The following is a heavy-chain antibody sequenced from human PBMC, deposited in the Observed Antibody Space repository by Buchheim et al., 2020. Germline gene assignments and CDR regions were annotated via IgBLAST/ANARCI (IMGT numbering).Heavy chain of an antibody. CDR1: GFTFSSYE. CDR2: ISSSGSTI. J-gene: IGHJ6*02. V-gene: IGHV3-48*03. D-gene: IGHD5/OR15-5a*01. CDR3: ARDLVSSGYYYYYYGMDV. Sequence: EVQLVESGGGLVQPGGSLRLSCAASGFTFSSYEMNWVRQAPGKGLEWVSYISSSGSTIYYADSVKGRFTISRDNAKNSLYLQMNSLRAEDTAVYYCARDLVSSGYYYYYYGMDVWGQGT.